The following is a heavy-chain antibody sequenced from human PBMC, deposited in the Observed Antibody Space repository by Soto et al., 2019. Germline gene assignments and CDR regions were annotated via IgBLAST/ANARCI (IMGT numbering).Heavy chain of an antibody. CDR2: IYYSGST. J-gene: IGHJ6*02. V-gene: IGHV4-59*01. Sequence: SETLSLTCTVSGGSISSYYWSWIRQPPGKGLEWIGYIYYSGSTNYNPSLKSRVTISIDTSKNQFSLKLSSVTAADTAVYYCARDLSIVTAMSQDYYYGMDVWGQGTTVTVSS. D-gene: IGHD5-18*01. CDR3: ARDLSIVTAMSQDYYYGMDV. CDR1: GGSISSYY.